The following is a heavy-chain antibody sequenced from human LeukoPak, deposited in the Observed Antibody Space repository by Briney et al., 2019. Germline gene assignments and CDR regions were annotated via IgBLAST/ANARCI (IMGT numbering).Heavy chain of an antibody. CDR3: AKERGHVLRFLEWLGYFDY. J-gene: IGHJ4*02. Sequence: GGSLRLSCAASGFTFSSYAMSWVRQAPRKGLEWVSAISGSGGSTYYADSVKGRFTISRDNSKSTLYLQMNSLRAEDTAVYYCAKERGHVLRFLEWLGYFDYWGQGTLVTVSS. CDR1: GFTFSSYA. CDR2: ISGSGGST. V-gene: IGHV3-23*01. D-gene: IGHD3-3*01.